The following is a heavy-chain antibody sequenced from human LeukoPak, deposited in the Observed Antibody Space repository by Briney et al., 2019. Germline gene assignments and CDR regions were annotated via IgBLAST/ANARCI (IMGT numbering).Heavy chain of an antibody. CDR3: ARDRDYGATPNFDY. Sequence: ASVKVSCKASGYTFTSYTIHWVRQAPGQRLEWMGCINTGNGNTKYSQEFQGRVAITRDTSATTAYMELSSLRSDDTAVYYCARDRDYGATPNFDYWGQGTLVTVSS. D-gene: IGHD4-17*01. V-gene: IGHV1-3*04. CDR1: GYTFTSYT. CDR2: INTGNGNT. J-gene: IGHJ4*02.